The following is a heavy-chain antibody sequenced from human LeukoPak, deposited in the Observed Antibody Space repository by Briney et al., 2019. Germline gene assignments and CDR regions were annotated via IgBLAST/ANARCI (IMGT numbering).Heavy chain of an antibody. Sequence: GASVKVSCTVSGYTLTELSMHWVRQAPGKGLEWMGGFDPEDGETIYAQKFQGRVTMTEDTSTDTAYMELSSLRSEDTAVYYCATAIAVADTYYYYGMDVWGQGTTVTVSS. CDR1: GYTLTELS. CDR2: FDPEDGET. D-gene: IGHD6-19*01. V-gene: IGHV1-24*01. CDR3: ATAIAVADTYYYYGMDV. J-gene: IGHJ6*02.